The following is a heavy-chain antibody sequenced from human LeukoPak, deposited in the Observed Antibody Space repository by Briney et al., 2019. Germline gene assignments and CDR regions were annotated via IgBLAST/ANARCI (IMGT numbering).Heavy chain of an antibody. V-gene: IGHV1-18*04. J-gene: IGHJ4*02. CDR3: ARSSSGWYGDY. CDR2: ISAYKGKK. Sequence: GGSVNDSCKSSGWTLTNYGISWVRQPGGRRRDGMGWISAYKGKKNYVQRLQGRAIMTTDTSTSTAYTELRSLRSDDTAVYYCARSSSGWYGDYWGQGTLVTVSS. D-gene: IGHD6-19*01. CDR1: GWTLTNYG.